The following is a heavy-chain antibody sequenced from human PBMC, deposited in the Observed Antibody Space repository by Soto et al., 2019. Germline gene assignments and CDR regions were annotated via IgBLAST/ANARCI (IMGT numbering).Heavy chain of an antibody. CDR3: ADLKSGRYYFEY. J-gene: IGHJ4*02. Sequence: QIILKESDPTLVKPTQTLTLTCTFSGFYLSSSGVGVGWIRQPPGKALEWLARIYWDDDKRYSPSQRSRLTITKDISKQQAVLTITNMDPVDTATYYCADLKSGRYYFEYWGQGTLVSVSP. D-gene: IGHD1-26*01. CDR2: IYWDDDK. V-gene: IGHV2-5*02. CDR1: GFYLSSSGVG.